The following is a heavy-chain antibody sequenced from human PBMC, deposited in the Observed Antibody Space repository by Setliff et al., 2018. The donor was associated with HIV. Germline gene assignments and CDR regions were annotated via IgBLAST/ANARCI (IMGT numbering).Heavy chain of an antibody. CDR3: ARGRRNEWELLLLAFDM. V-gene: IGHV4-34*12. CDR1: GGSLTNYY. J-gene: IGHJ3*02. Sequence: SETLSLTCALYGGSLTNYYWTWIRKSPGKGLEWIGEIVDSGATTYNPSLKSRVTILLDTSKKQFSLKLASVTAADTAVYYCARGRRNEWELLLLAFDMWGQGTMVTVSS. D-gene: IGHD1-26*01. CDR2: IVDSGAT.